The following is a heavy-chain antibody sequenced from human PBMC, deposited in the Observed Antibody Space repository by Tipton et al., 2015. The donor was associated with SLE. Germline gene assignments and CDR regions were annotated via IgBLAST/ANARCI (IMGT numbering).Heavy chain of an antibody. D-gene: IGHD1-26*01. CDR1: GFTFGDYA. CDR2: ISSSSSYI. J-gene: IGHJ3*02. V-gene: IGHV3-21*03. CDR3: AREGTISGGNYLGAFDI. Sequence: SLRLSCTASGFTFGDYAMNWVRQAPGKGLEWVSSISSSSSYIYYVDSVKGRFTISRDNAKNSLYLQMNSLRAEDTAVYYCAREGTISGGNYLGAFDIWGQGTMVTVSS.